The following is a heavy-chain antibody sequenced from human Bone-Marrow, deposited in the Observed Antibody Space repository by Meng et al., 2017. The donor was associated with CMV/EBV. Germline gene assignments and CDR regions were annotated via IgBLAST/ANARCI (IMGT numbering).Heavy chain of an antibody. V-gene: IGHV4-59*01. D-gene: IGHD3-3*01. CDR2: IYYSGST. CDR3: AREFGPGYDFWSGNNWFDP. J-gene: IGHJ5*02. CDR1: GGSISSYY. Sequence: SETLSLTCTVSGGSISSYYWSWIRQPPGKGLEWIGYIYYSGSTNYNPSLKSRVTISVDTSKNQFPLKLSSVTAADTAVYYCAREFGPGYDFWSGNNWFDPWGQGTLVTVSS.